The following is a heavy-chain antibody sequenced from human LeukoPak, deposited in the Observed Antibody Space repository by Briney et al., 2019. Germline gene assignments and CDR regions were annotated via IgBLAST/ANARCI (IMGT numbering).Heavy chain of an antibody. CDR1: GFTFDDYA. D-gene: IGHD3-22*01. Sequence: GRSLRLSGAASGFTFDDYAMHWVRHAPGKGLEWVSGISWNSGSIGYADSVKGRFTISRDNAKNSLYLQMSSLRAEDMALYYCAKDTRRYYYDSSGCALDIWGQGTMVTVSS. CDR2: ISWNSGSI. CDR3: AKDTRRYYYDSSGCALDI. J-gene: IGHJ3*02. V-gene: IGHV3-9*03.